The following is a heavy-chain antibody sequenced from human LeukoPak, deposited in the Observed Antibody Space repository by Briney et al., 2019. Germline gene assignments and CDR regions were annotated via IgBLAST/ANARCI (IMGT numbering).Heavy chain of an antibody. J-gene: IGHJ4*02. CDR3: ARGVVAGTEY. CDR2: ISSSGSTI. CDR1: GFTFSSYG. D-gene: IGHD6-19*01. Sequence: PGGSLRLSCAASGFTFSSYGMNWVRQAPGKGLEWVSYISSSGSTIYYADSVKGRFTISRDNAKNSLYLQMNSLRAEDTAVYYCARGVVAGTEYWGQGTLVTVSS. V-gene: IGHV3-48*04.